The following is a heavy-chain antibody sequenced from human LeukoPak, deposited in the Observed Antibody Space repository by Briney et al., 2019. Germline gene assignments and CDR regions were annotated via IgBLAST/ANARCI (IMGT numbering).Heavy chain of an antibody. Sequence: PGRSPRLSCPASGFTFSSYAMHWVRQAPGKGLEWVAVISYDGSNKYYADSVKGRFTISRDNSKNTLYLQMNSLRAEDTAVYYCARDLGLRGDYAYFQHWGEGTLVTVS. J-gene: IGHJ1*01. CDR2: ISYDGSNK. CDR3: ARDLGLRGDYAYFQH. CDR1: GFTFSSYA. V-gene: IGHV3-30*04. D-gene: IGHD2-21*02.